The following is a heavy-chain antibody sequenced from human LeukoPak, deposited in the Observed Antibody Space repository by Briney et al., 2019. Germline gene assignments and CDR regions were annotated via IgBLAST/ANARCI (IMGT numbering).Heavy chain of an antibody. J-gene: IGHJ3*02. Sequence: TGGSLRLSCAASGFTFSDYYMSWIRQAPGKGLEWVSSISRSGYKLYDADSVKGRFTISRDNSKNTLYLQMNSLRAEDTAVYYCAKDSYGSGISGAFDIWGQGTMVTVSS. V-gene: IGHV3-11*01. CDR2: ISRSGYKL. D-gene: IGHD3-10*01. CDR1: GFTFSDYY. CDR3: AKDSYGSGISGAFDI.